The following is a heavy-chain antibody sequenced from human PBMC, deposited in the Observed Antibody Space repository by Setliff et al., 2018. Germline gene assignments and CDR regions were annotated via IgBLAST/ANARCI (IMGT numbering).Heavy chain of an antibody. CDR3: ARGWLRFGYFDY. V-gene: IGHV4-30-4*08. Sequence: PSETLSLTCTVSGGSISSGDYYWSWIRQPPGKGLEWIGYIYYSGSTYYNPSLKSRVTISVDTSKNQFSLKLSSVTAADTAVYYCARGWLRFGYFDYWGQGTLVTVSS. CDR2: IYYSGST. D-gene: IGHD5-12*01. J-gene: IGHJ4*02. CDR1: GGSISSGDYY.